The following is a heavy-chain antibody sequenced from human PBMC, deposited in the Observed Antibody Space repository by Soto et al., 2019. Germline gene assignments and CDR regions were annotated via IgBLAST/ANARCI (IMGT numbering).Heavy chain of an antibody. J-gene: IGHJ6*02. CDR1: SGSFTAYY. CDR3: ARVRGGYYYGVDV. CDR2: INHSGST. Sequence: RSLTCAVNSGSFTAYYWTWIRQAPGKGLEWIGEINHSGSTNYNPSLKSRVTISVDTSRNQFSLKVNTVTAADTGVYYCARVRGGYYYGVDVWGQGTTVTVSS. V-gene: IGHV4-34*01.